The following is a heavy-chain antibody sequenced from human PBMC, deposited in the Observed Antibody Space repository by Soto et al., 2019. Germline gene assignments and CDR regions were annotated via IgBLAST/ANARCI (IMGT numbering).Heavy chain of an antibody. CDR2: ISGGGDTT. Sequence: EVQLLESGGGLVQPGGSLRLSCAASGFTFNNYAMTWVRQAPGKGLEWVSAISGGGDTTSYADSVKGRFTVSRDGSKNTLYLQMSSLRAEDTALYYCAKGRGGSGSLTHRVDFWGQGTLVTVFS. CDR3: AKGRGGSGSLTHRVDF. D-gene: IGHD3-10*01. V-gene: IGHV3-23*01. CDR1: GFTFNNYA. J-gene: IGHJ4*02.